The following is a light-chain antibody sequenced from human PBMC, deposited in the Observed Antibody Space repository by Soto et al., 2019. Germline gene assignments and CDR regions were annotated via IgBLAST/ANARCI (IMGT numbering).Light chain of an antibody. V-gene: IGKV1-5*01. CDR3: QQYHSYRT. CDR1: QSISSW. Sequence: DIQMTQSPSTLSASVGDRVTSTGRASQSISSWLAWYQQKPGKAPNLLIFDASSLESWVPSRFSGSGSGTEFTLTISTLQPDDFATYYCQQYHSYRTFGQGTKVDIK. CDR2: DAS. J-gene: IGKJ1*01.